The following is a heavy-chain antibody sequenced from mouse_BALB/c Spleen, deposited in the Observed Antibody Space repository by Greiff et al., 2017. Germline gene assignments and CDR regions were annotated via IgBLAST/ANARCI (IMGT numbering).Heavy chain of an antibody. V-gene: IGHV1-20*02. J-gene: IGHJ4*01. D-gene: IGHD1-1*01. CDR1: GYSFTGYF. Sequence: EVKLQQSGPELVKPGASVKISCKASGYSFTGYFMNWVMQSHGKSLEWIGRINPYNGDTFYNQKFKGKATLTVDKSSSTAHMELRSLASEDSAVYYCARRGLLRAMDYWGQGTSVTVSS. CDR3: ARRGLLRAMDY. CDR2: INPYNGDT.